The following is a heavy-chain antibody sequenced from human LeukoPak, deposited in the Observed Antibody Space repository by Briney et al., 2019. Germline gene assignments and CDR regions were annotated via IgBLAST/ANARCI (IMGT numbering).Heavy chain of an antibody. CDR3: AREVPYDTSRYYQPFDY. CDR1: GYTFTSYY. J-gene: IGHJ4*02. V-gene: IGHV1-46*01. CDR2: INPTGGST. D-gene: IGHD3-22*01. Sequence: GASVKVSCKASGYTFTSYYMHWVRQAPGQGLEWMGLINPTGGSTGYAQKFQGRVTMTRDMSTSTDYMELSSLRSDDTAVYYCAREVPYDTSRYYQPFDYWGQGTLVTVSS.